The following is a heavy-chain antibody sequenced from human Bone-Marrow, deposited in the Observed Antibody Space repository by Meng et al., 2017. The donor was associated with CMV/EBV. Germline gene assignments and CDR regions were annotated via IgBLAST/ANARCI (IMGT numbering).Heavy chain of an antibody. Sequence: SVKVSCKASGGTFSSYAISWVRQAPGQGLEWMGGIIPIFGTANYAQKFQGRVTITTDESTSTAYMELSSLRSEDTAVYYCARDGTGERYYYYGMDVWAKGPRSPSP. CDR1: GGTFSSYA. J-gene: IGHJ6*02. V-gene: IGHV1-69*05. CDR2: IIPIFGTA. CDR3: ARDGTGERYYYYGMDV. D-gene: IGHD7-27*01.